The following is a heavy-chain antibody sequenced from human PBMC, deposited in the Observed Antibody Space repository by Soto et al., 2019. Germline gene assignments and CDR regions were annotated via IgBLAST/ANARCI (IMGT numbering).Heavy chain of an antibody. D-gene: IGHD3-3*01. CDR3: AREVYDFWSGYYMYYYGMDV. J-gene: IGHJ6*02. CDR1: GFTFSSYW. V-gene: IGHV3-74*01. CDR2: INSDGSSS. Sequence: EVQLVESGGGLVQPGGSLRLSCAASGFTFSSYWMHWVRQAPGKGLVWVSRINSDGSSSSYADSVKGRFTISRDNAKNTLYLQMNSLRAEDTAVYYCAREVYDFWSGYYMYYYGMDVWGQGTTVTFSS.